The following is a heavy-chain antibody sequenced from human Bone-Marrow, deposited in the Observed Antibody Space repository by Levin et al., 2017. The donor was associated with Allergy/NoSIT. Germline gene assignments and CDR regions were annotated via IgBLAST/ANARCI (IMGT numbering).Heavy chain of an antibody. D-gene: IGHD2-21*01. J-gene: IGHJ6*02. CDR1: GASIRSDY. Sequence: SETLFLTCSVSGASIRSDYWSWIRQTPGKGLEWIGYLYSGASTIYNPSLKSRVSISFDTSKNQFSLRLNSVTAADTARYYCAKSLGTYGMDVWGPGTTVTVS. V-gene: IGHV4-59*08. CDR2: LYSGAST. CDR3: AKSLGTYGMDV.